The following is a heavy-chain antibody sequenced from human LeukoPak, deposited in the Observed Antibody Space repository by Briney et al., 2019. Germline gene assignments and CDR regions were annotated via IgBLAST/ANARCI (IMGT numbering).Heavy chain of an antibody. V-gene: IGHV4-34*01. D-gene: IGHD3-3*01. Sequence: PSETLSLTCAVYGGSFSGYYWSWIRQPPGKGLEWIGEINHSGSTNYNPSLKSRVTISVDTSKNQFSLKLSSVTAADTAVYYCARGNYDFWSGYYTPRWFDPWGQGTLVTVSS. CDR3: ARGNYDFWSGYYTPRWFDP. CDR1: GGSFSGYY. CDR2: INHSGST. J-gene: IGHJ5*02.